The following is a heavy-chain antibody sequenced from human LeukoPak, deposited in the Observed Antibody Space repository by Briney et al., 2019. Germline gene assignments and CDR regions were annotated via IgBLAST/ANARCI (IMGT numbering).Heavy chain of an antibody. CDR2: IKQDGSEK. D-gene: IGHD3-22*01. V-gene: IGHV3-7*01. J-gene: IGHJ4*02. Sequence: GGSLRLSCAASGFTFSSYWMSWVRQAPGKGLEWVANIKQDGSEKYYVDSVKGRFTISRDNAKNSLYLQMNSLRAEDTAVYYCARSWSSGYWFPATASFDYWGQGTLVTVSS. CDR3: ARSWSSGYWFPATASFDY. CDR1: GFTFSSYW.